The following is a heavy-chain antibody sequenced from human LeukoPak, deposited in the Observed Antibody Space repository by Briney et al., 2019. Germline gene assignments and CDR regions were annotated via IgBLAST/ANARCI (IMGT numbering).Heavy chain of an antibody. J-gene: IGHJ4*02. CDR3: AKDSLRTVPKASFDS. CDR2: IKKDGSEK. CDR1: GCTFSSYW. V-gene: IGHV3-7*03. Sequence: GGSLRLSCAASGCTFSSYWMSWVRQAPGKGLEWVANIKKDGSEKYYVDSVKGRFTISRDNAKTSLYLQMNSLRAEDRAVYYCAKDSLRTVPKASFDSWGQGTLVTVSS. D-gene: IGHD2-2*01.